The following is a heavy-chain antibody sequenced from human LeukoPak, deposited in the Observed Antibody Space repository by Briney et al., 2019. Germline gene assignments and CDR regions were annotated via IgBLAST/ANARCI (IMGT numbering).Heavy chain of an antibody. Sequence: GGSLRLSCAASGFTFSSYWMSWVRQAPGKGLEWVANIKQDGSEKYYVDSVKGRFTISRDNAKNSLYLQMNSLRAEDTAVYYCTRDSSRLLRYFDWLPFIWGQGTMVTVSS. J-gene: IGHJ3*02. V-gene: IGHV3-7*01. CDR3: TRDSSRLLRYFDWLPFI. CDR2: IKQDGSEK. CDR1: GFTFSSYW. D-gene: IGHD3-9*01.